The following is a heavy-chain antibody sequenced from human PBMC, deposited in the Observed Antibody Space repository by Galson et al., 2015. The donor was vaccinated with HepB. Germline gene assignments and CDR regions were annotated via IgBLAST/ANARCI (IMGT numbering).Heavy chain of an antibody. CDR1: GFTFSSYA. J-gene: IGHJ3*02. CDR2: ISSNGGST. V-gene: IGHV3-64D*06. D-gene: IGHD3-22*01. CDR3: VVISNYYDSSGPPDAFDI. Sequence: SLRLSCAASGFTFSSYAMHWVRQAPGKGLEYVSAISSNGGSTYYADSVKGRFTISRDNSKNTLYLQMSSLRAEDTAVYYCVVISNYYDSSGPPDAFDIWGQGTMVTVSS.